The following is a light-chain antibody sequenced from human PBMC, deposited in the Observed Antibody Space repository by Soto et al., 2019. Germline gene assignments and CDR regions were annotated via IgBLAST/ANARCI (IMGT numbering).Light chain of an antibody. V-gene: IGKV3-11*01. Sequence: EIVLTQSPATLSLSPGERATLSCRASQSVSSYLAWYQQKPDQAPRLLINGASNRATGIPVRFSGSGSGTDFTLTISSLETEDFAVYYCQQRTNWPTFGPGTKVDIK. CDR1: QSVSSY. CDR3: QQRTNWPT. J-gene: IGKJ3*01. CDR2: GAS.